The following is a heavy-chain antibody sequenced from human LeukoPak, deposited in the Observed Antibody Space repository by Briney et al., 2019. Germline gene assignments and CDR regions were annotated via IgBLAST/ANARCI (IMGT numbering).Heavy chain of an antibody. CDR3: TTDLGLTMIRGVIVY. CDR1: GFTFTNAW. V-gene: IGHV3-15*01. J-gene: IGHJ4*02. CDR2: IKSKGDGETT. Sequence: GGSLRLSCAAPGFTFTNAWMSWVRQAPGKGLEWVGRIKSKGDGETTDYTAPVKGRFTLSRDDSTATLYLQLNYLIVEDTAVYFCTTDLGLTMIRGVIVYWGQGALVTVSS. D-gene: IGHD3-10*01.